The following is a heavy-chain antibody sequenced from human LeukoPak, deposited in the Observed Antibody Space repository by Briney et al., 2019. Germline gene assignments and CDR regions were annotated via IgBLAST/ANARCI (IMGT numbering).Heavy chain of an antibody. Sequence: SETLSLTCAVSGGSISSSSYYWGWIRQPPGKGLEWIGNIYYGGSTYYNPSLKSRVTISVDTSKNQFSLKLSSVTAADTAVYYCARAWSSGWNFDYWGQGTLVTVSS. D-gene: IGHD6-19*01. J-gene: IGHJ4*02. CDR3: ARAWSSGWNFDY. V-gene: IGHV4-39*01. CDR2: IYYGGST. CDR1: GGSISSSSYY.